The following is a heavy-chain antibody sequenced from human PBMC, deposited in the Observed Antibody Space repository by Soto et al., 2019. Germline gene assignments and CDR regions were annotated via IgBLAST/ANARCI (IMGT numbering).Heavy chain of an antibody. V-gene: IGHV3-48*03. D-gene: IGHD3-10*01. CDR1: GVTFGSYE. Sequence: EVQLVESGGGLVQPGGSMKVSCAASGVTFGSYEVNWVRQAPGKGLEWVSSISGSGDAKYYAESVKGRFAISRDNAQNAVDLRISSLRALYTAFYYCTFLWFVVFHVETFNIWGGGAMVTVSS. J-gene: IGHJ3*02. CDR2: ISGSGDAK. CDR3: TFLWFVVFHVETFNI.